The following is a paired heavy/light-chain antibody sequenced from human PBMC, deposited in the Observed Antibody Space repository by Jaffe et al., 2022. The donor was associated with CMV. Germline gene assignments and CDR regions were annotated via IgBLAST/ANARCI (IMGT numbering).Light chain of an antibody. V-gene: IGKV3-11*01. Sequence: EVVLTQSPATLSLSPGERATLSCRASQNIRSFLAWYQHKPGQAPRLLMYDASNRASAFPARFSGSGSGTDFTLTISSLEPEDFAVYYCQQRSDWPLTFGGGTKVELK. CDR2: DAS. CDR1: QNIRSF. J-gene: IGKJ4*01. CDR3: QQRSDWPLT.
Heavy chain of an antibody. CDR1: GFSFGNYGIFSNYG. CDR2: IWHDGSSK. V-gene: IGHV3-33*08. J-gene: IGHJ5*02. CDR3: ARDLGARDSSGHPTNWFDP. D-gene: IGHD6-25*01. Sequence: QVQLVESGGGVVQPGRSLRLSCAVSGFSFGNYGIFSNYGMHWVRQAPGKGLEWVAVIWHDGSSKYFADSVKGRFTVSRDNSKNTLYLQMNDVRVEDTAVYYCARDLGARDSSGHPTNWFDPWGQGTQVTVSS.